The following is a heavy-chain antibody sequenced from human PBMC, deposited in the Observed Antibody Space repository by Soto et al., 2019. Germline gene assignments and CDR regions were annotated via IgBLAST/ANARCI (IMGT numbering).Heavy chain of an antibody. CDR1: GDSVSSNSAG. Sequence: SQTLSLTCVISGDSVSSNSAGWNWIRQSPSRGLEWLGGTFYRSKWYNDYAVSLKGRISINADTSKNQFSLQLNSLKTEDTGVYYCTTNSVTDFYYYGMEVWGLGTTVTVSS. V-gene: IGHV6-1*01. CDR2: TFYRSKWYN. CDR3: TTNSVTDFYYYGMEV. J-gene: IGHJ6*02.